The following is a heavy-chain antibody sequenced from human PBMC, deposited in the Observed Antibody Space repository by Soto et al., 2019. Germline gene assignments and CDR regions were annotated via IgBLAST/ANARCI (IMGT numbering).Heavy chain of an antibody. CDR3: AKLCSSYNYECFDY. CDR1: GFTFTSYG. V-gene: IGHV3-23*01. Sequence: PGGSLRLSCAASGFTFTSYGMGWVRQAPGKGLEWVSTVNGAGGNTYYADSVKGRFTISRDNSKNTVYLQMNSLRAEDTAIYYCAKLCSSYNYECFDYWGQGTLVTVSS. CDR2: VNGAGGNT. D-gene: IGHD2-15*01. J-gene: IGHJ4*02.